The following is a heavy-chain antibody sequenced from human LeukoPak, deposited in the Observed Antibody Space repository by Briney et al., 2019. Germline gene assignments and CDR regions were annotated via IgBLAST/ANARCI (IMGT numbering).Heavy chain of an antibody. CDR3: ARGEDGTGDYRPTYFDS. D-gene: IGHD4-17*01. V-gene: IGHV4-34*01. CDR2: INHGGGT. Sequence: PSETLSLTCAVYGGSSSDYFWNWIRQPPGKGLEWIGEINHGGGTRYNPSLKSRATISVDTSKKQFSLNLTSVTAADTAVYYCARGEDGTGDYRPTYFDSWGQGTLVTVSS. CDR1: GGSSSDYF. J-gene: IGHJ4*02.